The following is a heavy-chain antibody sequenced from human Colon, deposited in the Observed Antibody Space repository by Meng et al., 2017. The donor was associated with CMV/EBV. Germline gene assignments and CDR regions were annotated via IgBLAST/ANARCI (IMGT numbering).Heavy chain of an antibody. J-gene: IGHJ1*01. CDR2: VAHSANM. D-gene: IGHD1-26*01. CDR1: GASIGSFSY. CDR3: ARGQDSAKVHH. Sequence: QLKWQRPGPGLWKPSETLSLTCTLSGASIGSFSYWNWIRQPPGKGLEWIASVAHSANMYYNTSLQSRVTMSFDTSKNQFSLRLYSVTAADTAVYYCARGQDSAKVHHWGQGSLVTVSS. V-gene: IGHV4-39*07.